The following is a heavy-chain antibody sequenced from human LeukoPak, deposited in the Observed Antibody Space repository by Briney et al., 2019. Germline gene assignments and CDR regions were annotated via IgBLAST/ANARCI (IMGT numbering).Heavy chain of an antibody. CDR3: ARDLIYGSGISGFDP. D-gene: IGHD3-10*01. V-gene: IGHV3-33*01. J-gene: IGHJ5*02. Sequence: PGGSLRLSCSASGFVLSSYGMHWVRQAPGKGLEWVTVIWYDGSNKYYADSVKGRFTISRDNSKNTLYLQMNSLRAEDTAVYYCARDLIYGSGISGFDPWGQRTLVTVSS. CDR2: IWYDGSNK. CDR1: GFVLSSYG.